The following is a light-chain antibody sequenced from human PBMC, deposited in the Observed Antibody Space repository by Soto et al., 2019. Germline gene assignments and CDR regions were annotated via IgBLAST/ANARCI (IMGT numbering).Light chain of an antibody. V-gene: IGLV2-8*01. CDR1: SNDVGGYNY. CDR2: EVN. CDR3: SSFAVSNSFV. Sequence: QSALTQPPSASESPGQTVTISCTGTSNDVGGYNYVSWYQQHPGKAPKLMIYEVNKRPSGVPDRFSGSKSGNTASLTVSGLQAEDEADYYCSSFAVSNSFVFGTGTKVTVL. J-gene: IGLJ1*01.